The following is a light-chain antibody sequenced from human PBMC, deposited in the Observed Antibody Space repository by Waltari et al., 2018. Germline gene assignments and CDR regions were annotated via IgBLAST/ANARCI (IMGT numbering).Light chain of an antibody. Sequence: EIVLTQSPATLSLSPGERATLSCRASQRVGTYLAWYQQKPGQAPRRLISDASYRASGIPARFSGSGSGTDFTLTISSLEPEDFAIYYCQQRTDWPPLTFGGGTKVEIK. CDR3: QQRTDWPPLT. CDR1: QRVGTY. V-gene: IGKV3-11*01. J-gene: IGKJ4*01. CDR2: DAS.